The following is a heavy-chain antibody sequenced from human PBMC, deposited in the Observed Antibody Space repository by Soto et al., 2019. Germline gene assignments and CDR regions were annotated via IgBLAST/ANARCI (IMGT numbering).Heavy chain of an antibody. CDR2: MNPNSGNT. CDR1: GYTFTGYY. J-gene: IGHJ6*02. CDR3: ARRSVGDDFWSGYYQYYYYGMDV. V-gene: IGHV1-8*02. Sequence: ASVKVSCKASGYTFTGYYMHWVRQATGQGLEWMGWMNPNSGNTGYAQKFQGRVTMTRNTSISTAYMELSSLRSEDTAVYYCARRSVGDDFWSGYYQYYYYGMDVWGQGTTVTVSS. D-gene: IGHD3-3*01.